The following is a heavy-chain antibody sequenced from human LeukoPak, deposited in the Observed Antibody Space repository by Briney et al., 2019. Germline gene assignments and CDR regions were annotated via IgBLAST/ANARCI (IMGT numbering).Heavy chain of an antibody. Sequence: GESLKISCKGSGYSFTSYWIGWVRQMPGKGLEWMGIIYPGDSDTRYSPSFQGQVTISADKSISTAYLQWSSLKASDTAKYYCARGSVVTATISPFDYWGQGTLVTVSS. CDR1: GYSFTSYW. CDR3: ARGSVVTATISPFDY. CDR2: IYPGDSDT. V-gene: IGHV5-51*01. D-gene: IGHD2-21*02. J-gene: IGHJ4*02.